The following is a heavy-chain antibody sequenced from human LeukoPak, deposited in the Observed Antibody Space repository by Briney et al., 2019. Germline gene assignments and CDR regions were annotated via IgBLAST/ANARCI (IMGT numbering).Heavy chain of an antibody. Sequence: PSETLSLTCTVSGGSVSSGSYYWSWIRQPPGKGLEWIGYIYYSGSTNYNPSLKSRVTISVDTSKNQFSLKPSSVTAADTAVYYCAREGSTSRGYGMDVWGQGTTVTVSS. V-gene: IGHV4-61*01. CDR3: AREGSTSRGYGMDV. D-gene: IGHD2-2*01. CDR1: GGSVSSGSYY. CDR2: IYYSGST. J-gene: IGHJ6*02.